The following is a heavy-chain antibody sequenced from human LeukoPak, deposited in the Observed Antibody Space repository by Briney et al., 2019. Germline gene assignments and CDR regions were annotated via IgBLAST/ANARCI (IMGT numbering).Heavy chain of an antibody. Sequence: GGSLRLSCVASGFTFSTYAMSWVRQAPGKGLEWVSGVSGSGDSTYYADSVKGRFTISRDNSKNTLYLQMNSLRAEDTAVYYCAKDRSDNKTWYAGSHWGQGTLVTVSS. CDR2: VSGSGDST. J-gene: IGHJ4*02. CDR1: GFTFSTYA. V-gene: IGHV3-23*01. D-gene: IGHD2-8*01. CDR3: AKDRSDNKTWYAGSH.